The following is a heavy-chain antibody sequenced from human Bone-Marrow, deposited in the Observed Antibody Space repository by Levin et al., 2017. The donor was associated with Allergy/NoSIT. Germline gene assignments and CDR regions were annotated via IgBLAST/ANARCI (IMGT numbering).Heavy chain of an antibody. Sequence: GASVKVSCKASGYTFTSYDINWVRQATGQGLEWMGWMNPNSGNTGYAQKFQGRVTMTRNTSISTAYMELSSLRSEDTAVYYCARGPCHERQTSYYYYGMDVWGQGTTVTVSS. V-gene: IGHV1-8*01. CDR2: MNPNSGNT. CDR3: ARGPCHERQTSYYYYGMDV. J-gene: IGHJ6*02. CDR1: GYTFTSYD.